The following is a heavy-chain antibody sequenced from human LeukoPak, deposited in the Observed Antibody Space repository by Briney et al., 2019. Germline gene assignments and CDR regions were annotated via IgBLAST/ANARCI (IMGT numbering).Heavy chain of an antibody. CDR3: ARSRTPTDFDY. J-gene: IGHJ4*02. CDR2: INHSGST. Sequence: SETLSPTCAVYGGSFSGYYWSWLRQPPGKGLEWIGEINHSGSTNYNPSLKSRVTISVDTSKNQFSLKLSSVTAADTAVYYCARSRTPTDFDYWGQGTLVTVSS. CDR1: GGSFSGYY. V-gene: IGHV4-34*01.